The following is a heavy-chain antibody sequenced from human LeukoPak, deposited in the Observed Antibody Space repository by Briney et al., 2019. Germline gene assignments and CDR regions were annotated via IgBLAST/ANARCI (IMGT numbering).Heavy chain of an antibody. CDR2: ISSSSSYI. CDR1: GFTFSNYS. V-gene: IGHV3-21*01. Sequence: PGGSLRLSCAASGFTFSNYSMNWVRQAPGKGLEWVSCISSSSSYIDYADSVKGRFTISRDNAKNSLYLQMNSLRVEDTAVYYCVREGVIVEMATIPGYYFDYWGQGTLVTVSS. CDR3: VREGVIVEMATIPGYYFDY. D-gene: IGHD5-24*01. J-gene: IGHJ4*02.